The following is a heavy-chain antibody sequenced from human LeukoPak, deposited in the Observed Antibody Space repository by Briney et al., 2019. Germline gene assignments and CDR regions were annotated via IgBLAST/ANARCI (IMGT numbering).Heavy chain of an antibody. CDR3: ASLRGDNWNYYDY. V-gene: IGHV4-4*07. CDR1: GGSISSYY. Sequence: SETLSLTCSVSGGSISSYYWSWVRQTAGKGLECIGRIYSSGSTNYNPSLKSRVTMSVDMSKNQFSLKLSSVTAADTAVYYCASLRGDNWNYYDYWGQGILVTDSS. D-gene: IGHD1-20*01. CDR2: IYSSGST. J-gene: IGHJ4*02.